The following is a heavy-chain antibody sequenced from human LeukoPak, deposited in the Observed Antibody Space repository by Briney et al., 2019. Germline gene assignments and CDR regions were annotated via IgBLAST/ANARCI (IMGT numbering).Heavy chain of an antibody. V-gene: IGHV5-51*01. Sequence: RGESPNISCKGSGYTFTNYWIAWVRQMPGKGLEWMGIIYPGDSDTRYSPSFQGQVTISADKSISTAYLQWSSLKASDTAMYYCASSRSGWSFDYWGQGTLVTVSS. CDR1: GYTFTNYW. D-gene: IGHD6-19*01. J-gene: IGHJ4*02. CDR3: ASSRSGWSFDY. CDR2: IYPGDSDT.